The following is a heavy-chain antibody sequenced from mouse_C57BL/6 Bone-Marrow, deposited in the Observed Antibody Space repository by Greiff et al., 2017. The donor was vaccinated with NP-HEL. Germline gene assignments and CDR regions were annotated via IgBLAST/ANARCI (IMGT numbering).Heavy chain of an antibody. CDR2: IYPRSGNT. J-gene: IGHJ2*01. CDR3: AGSIYCGNPHFDY. D-gene: IGHD2-1*01. V-gene: IGHV1-81*01. Sequence: VQLQESGAELARPGASVKLSCKASGYTFTSYGISWVKQRTGQGLEWIGEIYPRSGNTYYNEKFKGKATLTADKSSSTAYMELRSLTSEDSAVYFCAGSIYCGNPHFDYWGQGTTLTVSS. CDR1: GYTFTSYG.